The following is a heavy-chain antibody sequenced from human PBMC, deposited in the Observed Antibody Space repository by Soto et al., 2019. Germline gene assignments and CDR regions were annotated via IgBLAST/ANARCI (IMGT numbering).Heavy chain of an antibody. CDR3: ARVTSSGYPNYYFDY. CDR1: GSPISSYY. Sequence: PXETLSLTCTVSGSPISSYYWSWIRQPPGKGLEWIGYIYYSGSTNYNPSLKSRVTISVDTSKNQFSLKLNSVTAADTAVYYCARVTSSGYPNYYFDYWGQGNLVTVSS. J-gene: IGHJ4*02. D-gene: IGHD3-22*01. V-gene: IGHV4-59*01. CDR2: IYYSGST.